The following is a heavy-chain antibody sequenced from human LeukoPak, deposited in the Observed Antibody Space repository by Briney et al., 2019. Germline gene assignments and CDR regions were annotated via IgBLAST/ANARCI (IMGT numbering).Heavy chain of an antibody. CDR3: AKDGVLLWFGEIYFDY. Sequence: PGGSLRLSCAASGFTFSSYAMSWVRQAPGKGLEWVSAISGSGGSTYYADSVKGRFTISRDNSKNTLYLQVNSLRAEDTAVYYCAKDGVLLWFGEIYFDYWGQGTLVTVSS. CDR2: ISGSGGST. D-gene: IGHD3-10*01. CDR1: GFTFSSYA. V-gene: IGHV3-23*01. J-gene: IGHJ4*02.